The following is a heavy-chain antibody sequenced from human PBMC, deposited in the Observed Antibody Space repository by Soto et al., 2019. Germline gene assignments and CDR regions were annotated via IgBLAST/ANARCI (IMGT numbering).Heavy chain of an antibody. CDR3: ARGGGLTGTFDP. CDR1: GGSISSYY. V-gene: IGHV4-59*01. CDR2: IYYSGST. D-gene: IGHD1-7*01. Sequence: SETLSLTCTVSGGSISSYYWSWIRQPPGKGLEWIGYIYYSGSTNYNPSLKSRVTISVDTSKNQFSLKLSSVTAADTAVYYCARGGGLTGTFDPWGQGTLVTVSS. J-gene: IGHJ5*02.